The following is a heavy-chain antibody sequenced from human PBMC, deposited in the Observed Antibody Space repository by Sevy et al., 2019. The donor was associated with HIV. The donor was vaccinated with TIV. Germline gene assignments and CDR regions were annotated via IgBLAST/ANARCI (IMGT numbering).Heavy chain of an antibody. CDR1: GFTFSPYW. V-gene: IGHV3-7*01. D-gene: IGHD3-16*01. Sequence: GGSLRLSCAASGFTFSPYWMTWVRQAPGKGLEWVANIRPDGSDKYYVDSVKGRFTISRDNAKNSLYLQMNSLRADDRAMYYGAGGGGLDCWGQGALVTVSS. CDR3: AGGGGLDC. CDR2: IRPDGSDK. J-gene: IGHJ4*02.